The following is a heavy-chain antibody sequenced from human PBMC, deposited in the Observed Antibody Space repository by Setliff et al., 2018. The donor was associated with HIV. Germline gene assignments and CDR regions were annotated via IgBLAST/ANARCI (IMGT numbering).Heavy chain of an antibody. V-gene: IGHV1-2*02. D-gene: IGHD3-9*01. Sequence: GASVKVSCKASGYTFTSHYIHWVRQAPGQGLEWMGWINVNNDATNYAQKFQGRVSMTRDTSISTAYMELRSLTSDDTAVYYCAGVISQFSDWQKDYFQYWGQGTLVTVSS. CDR1: GYTFTSHY. CDR2: INVNNDAT. J-gene: IGHJ4*02. CDR3: AGVISQFSDWQKDYFQY.